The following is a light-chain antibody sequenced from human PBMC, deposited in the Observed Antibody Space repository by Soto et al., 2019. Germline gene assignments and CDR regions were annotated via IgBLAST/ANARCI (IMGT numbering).Light chain of an antibody. CDR1: QSVSSH. Sequence: EIVLTQSPATLSLSPGERATLSCRSSQSVSSHLAWYQQKCGQAPRLLIYDASNRATGIPARFSGSGSGTDFTLTISSLEPEDFAVYYCQQRSNWPLTFGGGTKVDIK. J-gene: IGKJ4*01. CDR2: DAS. CDR3: QQRSNWPLT. V-gene: IGKV3-11*01.